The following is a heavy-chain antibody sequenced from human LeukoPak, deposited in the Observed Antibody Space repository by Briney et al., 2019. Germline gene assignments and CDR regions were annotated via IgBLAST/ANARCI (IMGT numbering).Heavy chain of an antibody. Sequence: GGSLRLSCAASGFTFSSYWMSWVRQAPGKGLEWAANIKQDGSEKYYVDPVKGRFTISRDNAKNSLYLQMNSLRAEDTAVYYCARDNGYSYGLLAEGWFDPWGQGTLVTVSS. J-gene: IGHJ5*02. D-gene: IGHD5-18*01. CDR3: ARDNGYSYGLLAEGWFDP. V-gene: IGHV3-7*01. CDR2: IKQDGSEK. CDR1: GFTFSSYW.